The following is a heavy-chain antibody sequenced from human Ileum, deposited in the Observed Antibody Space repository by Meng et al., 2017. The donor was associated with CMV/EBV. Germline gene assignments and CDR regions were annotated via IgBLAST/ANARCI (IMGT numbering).Heavy chain of an antibody. CDR1: KFTVSSNY. J-gene: IGHJ4*02. V-gene: IGHV3-66*02. Sequence: SCAASKFTVSSNYMNWVRQAPGKGLEWVSVIYSGGSTYYADPVKGRFTISRDNSKNTLYLQMNSLRAEDTAVYYCAVYDFWSGYFDYWGQGTLVTVSS. D-gene: IGHD3-3*01. CDR2: IYSGGST. CDR3: AVYDFWSGYFDY.